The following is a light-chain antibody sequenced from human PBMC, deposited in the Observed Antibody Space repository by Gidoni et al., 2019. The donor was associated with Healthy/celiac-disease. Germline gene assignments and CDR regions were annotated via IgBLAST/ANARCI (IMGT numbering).Light chain of an antibody. V-gene: IGLV3-1*01. CDR3: QAWDSSTVV. CDR1: KLGDKY. J-gene: IGLJ2*01. CDR2: QDS. Sequence: SYELTPPPSVSVSPGQTASITRSGDKLGDKYAYWYQQKPGQSPVLVIYQDSKRPSGIPERFSGSNSGNTATLTISGTQAMDEADYYCQAWDSSTVVFGGGTKLTVL.